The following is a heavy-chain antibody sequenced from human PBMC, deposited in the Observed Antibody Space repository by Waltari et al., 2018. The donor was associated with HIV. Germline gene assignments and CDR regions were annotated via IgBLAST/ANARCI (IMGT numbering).Heavy chain of an antibody. J-gene: IGHJ2*01. CDR2: GYLSGST. D-gene: IGHD3-9*01. CDR1: GGSITSGTYY. V-gene: IGHV4-61*02. CDR3: ARGPYILTAHCHWYLDR. Sequence: QVQLQESGPGLLKPSQTLSLTCTVSGGSITSGTYYWSWIRQPAGKGLEWVGRGYLSGSTNYNPSLRGRASISVDTSKNQFSLRLAAVTAGDTALYYCARGPYILTAHCHWYLDRWGRGTRVTVSS.